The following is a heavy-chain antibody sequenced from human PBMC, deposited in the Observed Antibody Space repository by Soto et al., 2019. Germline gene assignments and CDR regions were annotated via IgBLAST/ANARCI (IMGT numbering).Heavy chain of an antibody. Sequence: GASVKVSCKASGYTFTSYDINWVRQATGQGLEWMGWMNPNSGNTGYAQKFQGRVTMTRNTSISTAYMELSSLRSEDTAVYYCARRDFFRGSGRNWFDPWGQGTLVTVSS. D-gene: IGHD3-10*01. CDR2: MNPNSGNT. J-gene: IGHJ5*02. CDR3: ARRDFFRGSGRNWFDP. CDR1: GYTFTSYD. V-gene: IGHV1-8*01.